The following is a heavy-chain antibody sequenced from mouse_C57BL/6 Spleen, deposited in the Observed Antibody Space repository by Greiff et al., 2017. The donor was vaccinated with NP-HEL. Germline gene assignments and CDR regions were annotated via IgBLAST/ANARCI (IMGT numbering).Heavy chain of an antibody. V-gene: IGHV5-6*01. J-gene: IGHJ2*01. CDR2: ISSGGSYT. Sequence: EVMLVESGGDLVKPGGSLKLSCAAFGFTFSSYGMSWVRQTPDKRLEWVATISSGGSYTYYPDSVKGRFTISRDNAKNTLYLQMSSLKSEDTAMYYCARETSFDYWGQGTTLTVSS. CDR3: ARETSFDY. CDR1: GFTFSSYG.